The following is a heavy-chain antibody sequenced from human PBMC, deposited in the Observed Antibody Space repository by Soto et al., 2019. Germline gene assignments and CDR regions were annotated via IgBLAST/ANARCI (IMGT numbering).Heavy chain of an antibody. J-gene: IGHJ6*02. CDR2: IKSKTVGGTT. Sequence: GGSLRLSCAASGFTFSNAWMNWVRQAPGKGLEWVGRIKSKTVGGTTDYVAPVKGRFTFSRDDSKNTLYLQMNSLKTEDTAVYYCTTGFYRMDVWGQGTTVTVSS. V-gene: IGHV3-15*07. CDR3: TTGFYRMDV. CDR1: GFTFSNAW.